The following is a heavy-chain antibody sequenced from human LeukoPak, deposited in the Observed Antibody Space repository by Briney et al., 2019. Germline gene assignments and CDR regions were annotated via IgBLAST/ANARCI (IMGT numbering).Heavy chain of an antibody. CDR1: GYTFTGYY. CDR2: VNPNSGGX. D-gene: IGHD5-24*01. V-gene: IGHV1-2*02. Sequence: ASVKVSCKASGYTFTGYYMHWVRQAPGQGLEWMGWVNPNSGGXNXAXXFHXXVTMTRDTSISTAYMELSRLRSDDTAVDYCAKXGTIXXTXLDYWGQGTLVTVSS. J-gene: IGHJ4*02. CDR3: AKXGTIXXTXLDY.